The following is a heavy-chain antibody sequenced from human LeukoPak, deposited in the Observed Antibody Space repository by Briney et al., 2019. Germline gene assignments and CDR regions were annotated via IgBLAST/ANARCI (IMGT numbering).Heavy chain of an antibody. V-gene: IGHV3-66*01. D-gene: IGHD3-22*01. CDR3: ARGITMIVLGAFDI. J-gene: IGHJ3*02. Sequence: GGSLRLSCAAPGFTVSSNYMSWVRQAPGKGLEWVSVMYSGGSTYYADSVKGRFTISRDNSKNTLYLQMNSLRAEDTAVYYCARGITMIVLGAFDIWGQGTMVTVSS. CDR1: GFTVSSNY. CDR2: MYSGGST.